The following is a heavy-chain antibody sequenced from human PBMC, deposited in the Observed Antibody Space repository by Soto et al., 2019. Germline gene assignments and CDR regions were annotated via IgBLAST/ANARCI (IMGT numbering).Heavy chain of an antibody. Sequence: GGSLRLSCAASGFTFSDYYMSWIRQAPGKGLEWVSYISSSSSYTNYADSVKGRFTISRDNAKNSLYLQMNSLRAEDTAVYYCATGTHSSRWYDWGQGTLVPVSS. J-gene: IGHJ4*02. V-gene: IGHV3-11*06. D-gene: IGHD6-13*01. CDR2: ISSSSSYT. CDR1: GFTFSDYY. CDR3: ATGTHSSRWYD.